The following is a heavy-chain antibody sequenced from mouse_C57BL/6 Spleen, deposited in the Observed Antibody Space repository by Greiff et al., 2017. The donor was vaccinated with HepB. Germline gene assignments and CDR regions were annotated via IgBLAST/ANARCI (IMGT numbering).Heavy chain of an antibody. CDR2: IYPGDGDT. Sequence: QVQLKESGAELVKPGASVKISCKASGYAFSSYWMNWVKQRPGKGLEWIGQIYPGDGDTNYNGKFKGKATLTADKSSSTAYMQLSSLTSEDSAVYFCARPYYSNAAWFAYWGQGTLVTVSA. D-gene: IGHD2-5*01. CDR1: GYAFSSYW. V-gene: IGHV1-80*01. CDR3: ARPYYSNAAWFAY. J-gene: IGHJ3*01.